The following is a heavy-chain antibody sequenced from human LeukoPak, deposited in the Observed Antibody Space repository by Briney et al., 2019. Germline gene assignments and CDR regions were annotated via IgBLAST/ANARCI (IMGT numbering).Heavy chain of an antibody. Sequence: PSETLSLTCAVYGGSFSGYYWSWIRQPPGKGLEWIGEINHSGSTNYNPSLKSRVTISVDTSKNQFSLKLSSVTAADTAVYYCARGGPSYVSSGYYHDRGASWDYWGQGTLVTVSS. CDR3: ARGGPSYVSSGYYHDRGASWDY. V-gene: IGHV4-34*01. CDR1: GGSFSGYY. CDR2: INHSGST. J-gene: IGHJ4*02. D-gene: IGHD3-22*01.